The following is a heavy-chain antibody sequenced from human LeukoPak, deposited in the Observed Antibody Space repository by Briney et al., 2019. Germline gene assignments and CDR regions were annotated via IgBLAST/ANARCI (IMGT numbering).Heavy chain of an antibody. CDR1: GGSFSGYY. CDR2: INHSGST. CDR3: ARAISYSSVWWY. J-gene: IGHJ4*02. Sequence: KASETLSLTCAVYGGSFSGYYWSWIRQPPGKGLEWIGEINHSGSTNYNPSLKSRVTISVDTSKNQSSLKLSSVTAADTAVYYCARAISYSSVWWYWGQGTLVTVSS. D-gene: IGHD6-19*01. V-gene: IGHV4-34*01.